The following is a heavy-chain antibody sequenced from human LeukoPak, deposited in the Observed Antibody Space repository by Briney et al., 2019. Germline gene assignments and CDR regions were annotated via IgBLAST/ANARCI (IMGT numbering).Heavy chain of an antibody. CDR2: ISSSGDAT. CDR3: TKGPFSGTYRDSFDV. J-gene: IGHJ3*01. V-gene: IGHV3-23*01. Sequence: GGSLRLSCAASGFTFNSYSMSWVRQAPGKGLEYVSAISSSGDATFYADAVKGRFTLSRDNSKNTLFLQIDSLRAEDTALYFCTKGPFSGTYRDSFDVWGQGTTVTVSS. D-gene: IGHD1-26*01. CDR1: GFTFNSYS.